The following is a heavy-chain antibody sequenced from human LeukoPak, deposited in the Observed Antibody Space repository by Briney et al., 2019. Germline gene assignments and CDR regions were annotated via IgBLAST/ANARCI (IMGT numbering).Heavy chain of an antibody. CDR2: IWNGGSNK. CDR1: GFTFSSYG. V-gene: IGHV3-30*02. J-gene: IGHJ6*03. D-gene: IGHD5-18*01. Sequence: PGGSLRLSCAASGFTFSSYGMHWVRQAPGRGLEWVAVIWNGGSNKYYADSVKGRFTISRDNSKNTLYLQMNSLRAEDTAVYYCAKDLGSGGSYGFITSLNVIYYMDVWGKGTTVTVSS. CDR3: AKDLGSGGSYGFITSLNVIYYMDV.